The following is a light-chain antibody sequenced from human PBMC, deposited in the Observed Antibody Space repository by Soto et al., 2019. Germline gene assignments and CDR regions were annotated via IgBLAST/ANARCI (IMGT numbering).Light chain of an antibody. Sequence: DIQMTQSPSTLSASVGDRVTITCRASQSISSWLAWYQQKPGKAPKLLIYDASSLESGVPSRFSGSGSGTEFTLTISSVQPDDLATYYCQQYTTSLYTFGQGTKLEIK. CDR3: QQYTTSLYT. J-gene: IGKJ2*01. CDR1: QSISSW. CDR2: DAS. V-gene: IGKV1-5*01.